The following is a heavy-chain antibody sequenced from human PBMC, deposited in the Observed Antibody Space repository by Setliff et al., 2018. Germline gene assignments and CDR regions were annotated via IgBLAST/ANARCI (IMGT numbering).Heavy chain of an antibody. CDR3: ARLAMVRGVTSNWFDP. J-gene: IGHJ5*02. CDR1: GYSFTRYW. V-gene: IGHV5-51*01. D-gene: IGHD3-10*01. CDR2: IYPGDSDT. Sequence: GESLKISCKGSGYSFTRYWIGWVRQMPGKGLEWMGIIYPGDSDTRYSPSFQGQVTISADKSISTAYLQWSSLKASDTAMYYCARLAMVRGVTSNWFDPWGQGTLVTVSS.